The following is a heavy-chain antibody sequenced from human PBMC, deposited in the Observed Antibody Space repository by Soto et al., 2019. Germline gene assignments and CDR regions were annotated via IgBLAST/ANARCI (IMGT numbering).Heavy chain of an antibody. J-gene: IGHJ4*02. CDR2: ISYDGSNK. Sequence: SGGFLRLSCAASGFTFSSYAMHWVRQAPGKGLEWVAVISYDGSNKYYADSVKGRFTISRDNSKNTLYLQMNSLRAEDTAVYYCARDGSGSYLDYWGQGTLVTVSS. CDR1: GFTFSSYA. CDR3: ARDGSGSYLDY. V-gene: IGHV3-30-3*01. D-gene: IGHD1-26*01.